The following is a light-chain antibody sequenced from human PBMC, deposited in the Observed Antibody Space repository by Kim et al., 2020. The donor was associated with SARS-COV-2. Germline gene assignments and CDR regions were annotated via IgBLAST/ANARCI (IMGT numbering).Light chain of an antibody. CDR2: DAS. J-gene: IGKJ1*01. Sequence: SASVGDRVTITCRASQSVSHYVAWYQHKPGKAPKLLVYDASSLEGGVPSRFSGSGSGTELTLTITSLQPDDFATYYCHQYGSSPWSFGQGTKVEI. V-gene: IGKV1-5*01. CDR1: QSVSHY. CDR3: HQYGSSPWS.